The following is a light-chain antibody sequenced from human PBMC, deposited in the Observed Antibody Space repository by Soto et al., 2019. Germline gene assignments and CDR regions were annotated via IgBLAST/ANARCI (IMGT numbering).Light chain of an antibody. CDR3: CSSADNNDYV. V-gene: IGLV1-47*01. CDR1: SSNIGSNY. CDR2: RNN. J-gene: IGLJ1*01. Sequence: QSVLTQPPSASGTPGQRVTISCSGSSSNIGSNYVYWYQQLPGTAPKLLIYRNNQRPSGVPDRFSGSKSGNTASLNVSGLQAEYEADYYCCSSADNNDYVFGTGTKVTVL.